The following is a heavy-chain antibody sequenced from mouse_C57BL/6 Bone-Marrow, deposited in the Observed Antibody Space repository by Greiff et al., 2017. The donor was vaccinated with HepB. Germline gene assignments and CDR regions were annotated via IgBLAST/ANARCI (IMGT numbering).Heavy chain of an antibody. Sequence: QVQLQQPGAELVKPGASVKMSCKASGYTFTSYWITWVKQRPGQGLEWIGDIYPGSGSTNYNEKFKSKATLTVDTSSSTAYMQLSSLTSEDSAVYYCAREGPYYYGTGYWGQGTTLTVSS. CDR3: AREGPYYYGTGY. J-gene: IGHJ2*01. V-gene: IGHV1-55*01. CDR1: GYTFTSYW. D-gene: IGHD1-1*01. CDR2: IYPGSGST.